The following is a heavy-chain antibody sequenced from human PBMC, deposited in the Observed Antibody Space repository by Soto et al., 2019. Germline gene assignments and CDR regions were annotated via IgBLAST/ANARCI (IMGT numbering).Heavy chain of an antibody. D-gene: IGHD6-13*01. CDR1: GGTFSSYT. J-gene: IGHJ6*02. V-gene: IGHV1-69*08. Sequence: QVQLVQSGAEVKKPGSSVKVSCKASGGTFSSYTISWVRQAPGQGLEWMGRIIPILGIANYAQKFQGRVTITADKSTSTAYMELSSLRSEDTAVYYCARDQAAAVDYYYGIDVWGQGTTVTVSS. CDR2: IIPILGIA. CDR3: ARDQAAAVDYYYGIDV.